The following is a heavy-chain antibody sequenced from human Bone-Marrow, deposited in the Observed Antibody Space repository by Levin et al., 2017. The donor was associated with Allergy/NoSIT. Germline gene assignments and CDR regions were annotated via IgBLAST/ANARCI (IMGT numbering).Heavy chain of an antibody. CDR1: GFTFDDYA. CDR2: ISWNSGSI. CDR3: AKDRFSVFTSSWYFDS. V-gene: IGHV3-9*01. Sequence: PGESLKISCAASGFTFDDYAIHWVRQTPGKGPEWVSGISWNSGSIAYAESVKGRFTISRDNAKNSLYLQMNSLRADDTALYYCAKDRFSVFTSSWYFDSWGQGTLVTVSS. D-gene: IGHD6-13*01. J-gene: IGHJ4*02.